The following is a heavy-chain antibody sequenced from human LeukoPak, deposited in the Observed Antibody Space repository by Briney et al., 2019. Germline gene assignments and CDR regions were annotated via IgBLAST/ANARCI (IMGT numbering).Heavy chain of an antibody. CDR3: ARTYYYDSSGYLNHWFDP. CDR1: GASVTTHY. J-gene: IGHJ5*02. CDR2: IYDIGST. D-gene: IGHD3-22*01. V-gene: IGHV4-59*08. Sequence: SGTLSLTCTVSGASVTTHYWSWIRQPPGKGLEWIGYIYDIGSTKYNPSLKSRVTMSVDTSKNQFSLKLSSVTAADTAVYHCARTYYYDSSGYLNHWFDPWGQGTLVTVSS.